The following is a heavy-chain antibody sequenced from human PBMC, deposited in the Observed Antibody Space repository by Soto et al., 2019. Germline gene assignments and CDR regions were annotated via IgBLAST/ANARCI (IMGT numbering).Heavy chain of an antibody. Sequence: SVKVSCKASGGTSSSYAISWVRQAPGQGLEWMGGIIPIFGTANYAQKFQGRVTITAHKSTSTAYMKLSSPRSEDPAVYYCARVLVAMDRITAFDISGQGTLVSVS. CDR3: ARVLVAMDRITAFDI. V-gene: IGHV1-69*06. CDR1: GGTSSSYA. CDR2: IIPIFGTA. D-gene: IGHD2-2*01. J-gene: IGHJ3*02.